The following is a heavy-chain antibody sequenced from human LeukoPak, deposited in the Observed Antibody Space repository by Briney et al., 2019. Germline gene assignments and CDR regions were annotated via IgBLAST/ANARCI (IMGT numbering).Heavy chain of an antibody. V-gene: IGHV3-48*03. J-gene: IGHJ4*02. CDR1: GFTFSSYE. CDR2: ISSSGSTI. D-gene: IGHD5-12*01. CDR3: AREVDPGYFDY. Sequence: GGSLRLSCAASGFTFSSYEMNWVRQAPGKGLEWVSYISSSGSTIYYADSVKGRFTISRGNAKNSLYLQMNSLRAEDTAVYYCAREVDPGYFDYWGQGTLVTVSS.